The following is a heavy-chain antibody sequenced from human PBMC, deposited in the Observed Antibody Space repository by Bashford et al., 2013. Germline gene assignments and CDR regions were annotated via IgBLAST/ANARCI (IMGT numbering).Heavy chain of an antibody. V-gene: IGHV3-23*01. CDR3: ARWGVITSLNPVFSAADY. Sequence: GVLRLSCVVSGFTFSDYGMSWSARLQGGLEWVSFISDSSAWMSTLSGRDTNTHYSDSVKGRFTISRDNSRNTLFLEMSSLRAEDTAVYYCARWGVITSLNPVFSAADYWGRGTLVTVSS. CDR1: GFTFSDYG. CDR2: LSGRDTNT. D-gene: IGHD3-16*02. J-gene: IGHJ4*02.